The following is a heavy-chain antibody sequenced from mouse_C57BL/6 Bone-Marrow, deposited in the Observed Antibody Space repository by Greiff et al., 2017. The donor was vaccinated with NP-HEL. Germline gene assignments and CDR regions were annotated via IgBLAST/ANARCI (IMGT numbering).Heavy chain of an antibody. J-gene: IGHJ2*01. Sequence: VQLQQPGAELVKPGASVKLSCKASGYTFTSYWMHWVKQRPGQGLEWIGMIHPNSGSTNYNEKFKSKATLTVDKYSSTAYMQLSSLTSEDSAVYYCASQTAQATRYFDYWGQGTTLTVSS. D-gene: IGHD3-2*02. CDR1: GYTFTSYW. V-gene: IGHV1-64*01. CDR2: IHPNSGST. CDR3: ASQTAQATRYFDY.